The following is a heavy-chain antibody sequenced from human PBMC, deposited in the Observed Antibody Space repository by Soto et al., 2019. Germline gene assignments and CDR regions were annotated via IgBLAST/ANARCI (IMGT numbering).Heavy chain of an antibody. CDR2: IWYDGGNK. Sequence: GGSLRLSCAASGFNFNGHGMHWVRQAPGKGLEWVTFIWYDGGNKYYADSVKGRFTVSRDNSKKTLYLQMNSLIAEDTALYYCVRDGYNGYDSRAVDYWGQGALVTVSS. CDR1: GFNFNGHG. J-gene: IGHJ4*02. V-gene: IGHV3-33*01. D-gene: IGHD5-12*01. CDR3: VRDGYNGYDSRAVDY.